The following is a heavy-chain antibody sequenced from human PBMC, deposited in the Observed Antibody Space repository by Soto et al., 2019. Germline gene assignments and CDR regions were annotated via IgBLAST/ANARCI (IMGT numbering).Heavy chain of an antibody. CDR2: MNPNSGNT. J-gene: IGHJ4*02. CDR3: ARCHGVAAGTTDFDY. CDR1: GYTFTSYD. D-gene: IGHD6-13*01. Sequence: QVQLVQSGAEVKKPGASVKVSCKASGYTFTSYDINWVRKATGQGLEWRGWMNPNSGNTGYAQTLQGRVTMTRNTSISTAYMEVSRLRSEDTAVYYCARCHGVAAGTTDFDYWGQGTLVTVSP. V-gene: IGHV1-8*01.